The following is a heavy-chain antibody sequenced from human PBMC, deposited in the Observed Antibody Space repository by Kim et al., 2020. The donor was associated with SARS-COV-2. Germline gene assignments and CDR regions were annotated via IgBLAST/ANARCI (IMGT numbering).Heavy chain of an antibody. CDR1: GFSFSTYW. J-gene: IGHJ4*01. CDR2: IKQDGSEK. Sequence: GGSLRLSCAASGFSFSTYWMSWVRQAPGKGLEWVAQIKQDGSEKYYPDSVTGRFSIFRDNAKNSVYLQMDSLRVDDTAVYYCVRDKVEESESGTYFDYWG. D-gene: IGHD3-10*01. CDR3: VRDKVEESESGTYFDY. V-gene: IGHV3-7*05.